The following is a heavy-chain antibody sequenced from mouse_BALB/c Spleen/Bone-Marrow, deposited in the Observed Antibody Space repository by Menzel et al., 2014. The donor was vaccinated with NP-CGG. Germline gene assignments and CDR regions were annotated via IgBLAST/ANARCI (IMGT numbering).Heavy chain of an antibody. CDR3: ARDGNYYAMDY. J-gene: IGHJ4*01. CDR2: ISDGGSYT. V-gene: IGHV5-4*02. Sequence: EVKLMESGGGLVKPGGSLKLSCAVSGFTFSDYYMYWVRQTPEKRLEWVATISDGGSYTYYPDSVKGRFTISRDNAKNNLYLQMSSLKSEDTAMYYCARDGNYYAMDYWGQGTSVTVSS. D-gene: IGHD2-1*01. CDR1: GFTFSDYY.